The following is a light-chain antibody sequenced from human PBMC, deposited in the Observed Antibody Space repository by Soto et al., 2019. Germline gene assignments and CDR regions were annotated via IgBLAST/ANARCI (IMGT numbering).Light chain of an antibody. CDR3: SSYTSSSTPHV. CDR1: SSDVGGYNY. V-gene: IGLV2-14*01. J-gene: IGLJ1*01. Sequence: QSVLTQPASVSGSPGQSITISCTGTSSDVGGYNYVSWYQQHPGKAPKLMIYEVSNRPSGVSNRFSGSMSGNTASLTISGLQAEDEADYYCSSYTSSSTPHVFGTGTKVTVL. CDR2: EVS.